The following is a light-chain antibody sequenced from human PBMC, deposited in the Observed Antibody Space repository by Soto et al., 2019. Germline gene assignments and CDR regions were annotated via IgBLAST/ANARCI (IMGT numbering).Light chain of an antibody. CDR1: SSDVGGYNY. CDR3: SSYTSSSLHV. CDR2: DVS. V-gene: IGLV2-14*03. J-gene: IGLJ1*01. Sequence: QSALTQPASVSGSPGQSITISCTGTSSDVGGYNYVSWYQQHPGKAPKLMIYDVSNRPSGVSNRFSSSKSGNTASLTISGLQAEDEADYYCSSYTSSSLHVFGTGTKVTVL.